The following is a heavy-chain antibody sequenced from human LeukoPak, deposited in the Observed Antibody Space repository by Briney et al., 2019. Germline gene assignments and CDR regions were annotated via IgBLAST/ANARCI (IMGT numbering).Heavy chain of an antibody. CDR1: GFTFDDYA. Sequence: PGRSLRLSCAASGFTFDDYAMHWVRQAPGKGLEWVSGISWNSGSIGYADSVKGRFTISRDNAKNSLYLQMNSLRAEDTALYYCAKALRTRYSGSYYGGGPDYWGQGTLVTVSS. J-gene: IGHJ4*02. D-gene: IGHD1-26*01. V-gene: IGHV3-9*01. CDR3: AKALRTRYSGSYYGGGPDY. CDR2: ISWNSGSI.